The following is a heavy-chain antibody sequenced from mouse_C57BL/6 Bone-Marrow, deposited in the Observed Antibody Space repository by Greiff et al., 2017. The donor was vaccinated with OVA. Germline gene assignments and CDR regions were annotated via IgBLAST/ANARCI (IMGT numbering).Heavy chain of an antibody. CDR2: IYPRSGNT. J-gene: IGHJ2*01. CDR1: GYTFTSYG. D-gene: IGHD2-3*01. CDR3: ARGKDGYHVYYLDY. Sequence: QVQLQQSGAELARPGASVKLSCKASGYTFTSYGISWVKQRTGQGLEWIGEIYPRSGNTYYNEKFKGKATLTADKSSSTAYMELRSLTSEDSAVYFCARGKDGYHVYYLDYWGQGTTLTVSS. V-gene: IGHV1-81*01.